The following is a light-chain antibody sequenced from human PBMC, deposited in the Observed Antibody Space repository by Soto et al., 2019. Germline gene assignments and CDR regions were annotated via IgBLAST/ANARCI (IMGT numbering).Light chain of an antibody. CDR1: QSVSSNN. V-gene: IGKV3-20*01. J-gene: IGKJ3*01. CDR2: GAS. Sequence: EIVLTQSPGTLSLSPGERATLSCRASQSVSSNNLAWYQQRPGQAPSVVIYGASSRATGIPERFSGRGSGTNFGLTIGILKPEDFSVYYCQQYGRSSFTFRPGTKVDIK. CDR3: QQYGRSSFT.